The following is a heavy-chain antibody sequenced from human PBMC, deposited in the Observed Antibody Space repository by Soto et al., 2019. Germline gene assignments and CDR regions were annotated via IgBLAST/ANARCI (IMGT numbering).Heavy chain of an antibody. CDR1: GGSISSGGYC. V-gene: IGHV4-31*03. Sequence: QVQLQESGPGLVKPSQTLSLTCTVSGGSISSGGYCWSWIRQHPGKGLEWIGYIYYSGSTYYNPSLKSRVTISVDTSKNQFSLKLSSVTAADTAVYYFARSFGVAAAGPFDYWGQGTLVTVSS. CDR3: ARSFGVAAAGPFDY. CDR2: IYYSGST. J-gene: IGHJ4*02. D-gene: IGHD6-13*01.